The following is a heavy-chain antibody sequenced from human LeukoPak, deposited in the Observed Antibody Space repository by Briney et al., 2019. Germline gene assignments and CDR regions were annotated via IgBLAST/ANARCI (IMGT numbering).Heavy chain of an antibody. D-gene: IGHD3-10*01. V-gene: IGHV4-61*02. CDR3: ARDGEKPT. CDR1: GGXIXSGSYY. Sequence: XCTXSGGXIXSGSYYWSWIRQPAGKGLEWIGRIYTSGSTNYNPSLKSRVTMSVDTSKNQFSLKLSSVTAADTAVYYCARDGEKPTWGQGTLVTVSS. CDR2: IYTSGST. J-gene: IGHJ5*02.